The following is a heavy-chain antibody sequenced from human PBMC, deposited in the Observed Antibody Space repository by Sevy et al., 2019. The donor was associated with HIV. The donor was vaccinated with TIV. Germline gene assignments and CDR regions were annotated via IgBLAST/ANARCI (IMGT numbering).Heavy chain of an antibody. V-gene: IGHV3-48*02. CDR1: GFTFSSYS. Sequence: GGSLRLSCAASGFTFSSYSMNWVRQAPGKGLEWVSYISSSSSTIYYADSVKGRFTISSDNATNLLYLQMNSLRDEDTAVYYCASDGPHCSGGSCYGGSYWGQGTLVTVSS. D-gene: IGHD2-15*01. CDR3: ASDGPHCSGGSCYGGSY. CDR2: ISSSSSTI. J-gene: IGHJ4*02.